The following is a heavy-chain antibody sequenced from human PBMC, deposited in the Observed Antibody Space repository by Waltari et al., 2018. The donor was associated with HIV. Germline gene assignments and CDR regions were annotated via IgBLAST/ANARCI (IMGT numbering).Heavy chain of an antibody. V-gene: IGHV4-34*01. D-gene: IGHD5-12*01. CDR2: INHSGST. CDR1: GRSFSGYY. CDR3: ARFGVEMATIGDY. J-gene: IGHJ4*02. Sequence: QVQLQQWGAGLLKPSETLSLTCAVYGRSFSGYYWSWIRQPPGKGLEWIGEINHSGSTNYTPTRKSRVTISVDTSKNQFSLKLSSVTAADTAVYYCARFGVEMATIGDYWGQGTLVTVSS.